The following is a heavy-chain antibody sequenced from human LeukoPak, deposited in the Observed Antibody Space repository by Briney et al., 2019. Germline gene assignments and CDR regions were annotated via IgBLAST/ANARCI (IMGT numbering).Heavy chain of an antibody. Sequence: GGSLRLSCAASAFTFSDYWMSWVRQAPGKGLEWVASIKQDGSEKYYVDSVKGRFTISRDSAKNSLYLQMNSLRAEDTAVYYCARDRGAGGWYEFDCWGPGTLVTVSS. J-gene: IGHJ4*02. CDR1: AFTFSDYW. CDR2: IKQDGSEK. V-gene: IGHV3-7*01. CDR3: ARDRGAGGWYEFDC. D-gene: IGHD6-19*01.